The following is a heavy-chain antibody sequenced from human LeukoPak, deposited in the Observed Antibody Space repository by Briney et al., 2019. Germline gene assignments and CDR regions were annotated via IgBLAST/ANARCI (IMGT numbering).Heavy chain of an antibody. CDR2: INPSGGST. Sequence: ASVKVSCKASGYTFTSYYMHWVRQAPGQGLEWMGIINPSGGSTSYAQKFQGRVTMTRDMSTSTVYMELSSLRSEDTAVYYCARSPRGDYVWGSYRYTLMDVWGKGTTVTVSS. CDR1: GYTFTSYY. D-gene: IGHD3-16*02. J-gene: IGHJ6*03. CDR3: ARSPRGDYVWGSYRYTLMDV. V-gene: IGHV1-46*01.